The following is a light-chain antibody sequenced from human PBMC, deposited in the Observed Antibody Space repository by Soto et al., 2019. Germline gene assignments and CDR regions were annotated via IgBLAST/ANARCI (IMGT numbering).Light chain of an antibody. V-gene: IGKV3-15*01. CDR3: QQYGNWPWT. CDR1: QSLSSS. Sequence: KLLTQSPGTLSLSPGERATLFCRASQSLSSSLAWYQQKSGQAPRLIIYGTSRRATGVPVRFSGSGSGTDFTLTISSLQSEDFGVYFCQQYGNWPWTFGQGTKVEMK. CDR2: GTS. J-gene: IGKJ1*01.